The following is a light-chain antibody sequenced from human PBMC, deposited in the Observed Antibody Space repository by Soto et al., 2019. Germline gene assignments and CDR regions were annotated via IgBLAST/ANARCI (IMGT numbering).Light chain of an antibody. CDR2: AAS. V-gene: IGKV3D-15*01. Sequence: TVVTKSPSTLSVSPGERATLACWASQGFXSKFDWYQPKPGQAPRILXDAASTSARGSPASLSGSGSATDFTPTISRLEHDDSVAYYWQQRSRGTRTFGQGTKVDIK. CDR3: QQRSRGTRT. CDR1: QGFXSK. J-gene: IGKJ1*01.